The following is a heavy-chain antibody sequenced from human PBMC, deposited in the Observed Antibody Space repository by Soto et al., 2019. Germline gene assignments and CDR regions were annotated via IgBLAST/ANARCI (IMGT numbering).Heavy chain of an antibody. J-gene: IGHJ4*02. V-gene: IGHV1-2*04. CDR2: MNPNSGDA. D-gene: IGHD5-12*01. Sequence: QVQLVQSGAEVKKPGASVRLSCKPSGYTFTGYYIHWVRQAPGQGLEWMGWMNPNSGDAKFAQKFQGWVTMTRDTSISTAYMEMSRLTSVDTAIYYCARERNSGYTSLNYWGQGTLVIVSS. CDR3: ARERNSGYTSLNY. CDR1: GYTFTGYY.